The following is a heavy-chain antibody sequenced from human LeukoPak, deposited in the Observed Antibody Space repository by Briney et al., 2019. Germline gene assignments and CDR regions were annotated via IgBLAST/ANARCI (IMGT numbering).Heavy chain of an antibody. V-gene: IGHV3-23*01. CDR1: GFTFSNYA. CDR2: ITGSGGDT. CDR3: AKGSSASRPYYFDY. D-gene: IGHD2-2*01. Sequence: GSLTLSCTASGFTFSNYAMSWVRQAPGKGLEWFSAITGSGGDTYYSDSVKGRFIISRDSSKNSLYLHMNSLRAEDTAVYHCAKGSSASRPYYFDYWGQGTLVTVSS. J-gene: IGHJ4*02.